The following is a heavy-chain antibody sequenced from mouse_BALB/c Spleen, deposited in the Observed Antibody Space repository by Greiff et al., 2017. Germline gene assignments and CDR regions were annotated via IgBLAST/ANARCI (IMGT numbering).Heavy chain of an antibody. CDR1: GFSLTSYG. D-gene: IGHD1-1*01. V-gene: IGHV2-6-7*01. J-gene: IGHJ4*01. Sequence: QVQLKESGPGLVQPSQSLSITCTVSGFSLTSYGVPWVRQPPGKGLEWLGMIWGDGSTDYNSALKSRLSISKDNSKSQVFLKMNSLQTDDTARYYCARTTVVGYYAMDYWGQGTSVTVSS. CDR2: IWGDGST. CDR3: ARTTVVGYYAMDY.